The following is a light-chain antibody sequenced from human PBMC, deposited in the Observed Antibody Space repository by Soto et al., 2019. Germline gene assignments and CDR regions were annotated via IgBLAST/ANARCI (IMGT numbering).Light chain of an antibody. V-gene: IGLV1-40*01. CDR1: SSNIGAGYD. J-gene: IGLJ3*02. CDR2: GDT. CDR3: RSYTSRLSVWV. Sequence: QSVLTQPPSISGAPGQRITISCTGSSSNIGAGYDVPWYQQLPGTAPKLLIYGDTNRPSGVSDRFSGSKSGTTASLAITGLQDEDEADYYCRSYTSRLSVWVFGGGTKLTVL.